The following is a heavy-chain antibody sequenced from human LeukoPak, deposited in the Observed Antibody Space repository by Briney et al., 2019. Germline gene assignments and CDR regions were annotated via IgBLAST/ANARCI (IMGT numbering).Heavy chain of an antibody. CDR1: GYTLTELS. D-gene: IGHD7-27*01. J-gene: IGHJ3*02. CDR2: FDPEDGET. CDR3: ATPFPWGAYAFDI. V-gene: IGHV1-24*01. Sequence: ASVKVSCKVPGYTLTELSMHWVRQAPGKGLEWMGGFDPEDGETIYAQKFQGRVTMTEDTSTDTAYMELSSLRSEDTAVYYCATPFPWGAYAFDIWGQGTMVTVSS.